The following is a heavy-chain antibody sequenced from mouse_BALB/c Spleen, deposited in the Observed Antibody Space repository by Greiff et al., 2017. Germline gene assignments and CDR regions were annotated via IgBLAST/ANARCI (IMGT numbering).Heavy chain of an antibody. CDR2: ISSGSSTI. CDR3: ASPYGSSGGFAY. D-gene: IGHD1-1*01. J-gene: IGHJ3*01. CDR1: GFTFSSFG. V-gene: IGHV5-17*02. Sequence: DVMLVESGGGLVQPGGSRKLSCAASGFTFSSFGMHWVRQAPEKGLEWVAYISSGSSTIYYADTVKGRFTISRDNPKNTLFLQMTSLRSEDTAMYYCASPYGSSGGFAYWGQGTLVTVSA.